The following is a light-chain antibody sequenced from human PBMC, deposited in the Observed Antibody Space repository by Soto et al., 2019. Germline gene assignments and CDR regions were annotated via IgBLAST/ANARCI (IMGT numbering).Light chain of an antibody. V-gene: IGKV1-5*03. CDR1: QSISSW. CDR3: QQYTST. Sequence: DIQMTQSPSTLSASVGDRVTITCRASQSISSWLAWYQQKPGKAPKLLIYKASSLESGVPSRFSGSGSGTEFTLTISSLQPDDSATYYCQQYTSTFGQGTKLEIK. J-gene: IGKJ2*01. CDR2: KAS.